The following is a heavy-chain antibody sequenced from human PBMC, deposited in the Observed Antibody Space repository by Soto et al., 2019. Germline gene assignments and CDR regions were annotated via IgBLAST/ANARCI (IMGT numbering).Heavy chain of an antibody. CDR1: EYGFSRYA. CDR2: IYAGNGNT. V-gene: IGHV1-3*01. CDR3: ARDHNDFNSSGYPQGMGV. D-gene: IGHD3-22*01. Sequence: ASVKVSCKTSEYGFSRYAVHWVRQAPGQGLEWMGWIYAGNGNTKYSQKFQGRVTISRDTCASTTYLELGGLTSEDTALYFCARDHNDFNSSGYPQGMGVWGQAPTVTVSS. J-gene: IGHJ6*02.